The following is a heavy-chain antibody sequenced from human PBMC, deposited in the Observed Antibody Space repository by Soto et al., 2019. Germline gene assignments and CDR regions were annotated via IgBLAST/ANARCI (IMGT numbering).Heavy chain of an antibody. CDR2: IYYSGST. D-gene: IGHD3-22*01. V-gene: IGHV4-39*01. Sequence: SETLSLTCTVSGGSISSSSYYWGWIRQPPGKGLEWIGSIYYSGSTYYNPSLKSRVIISVDTSKNQFSLNLNSVTAADTAVYYCARAYYDASGYGLDPWGQGTLVTVSS. CDR3: ARAYYDASGYGLDP. CDR1: GGSISSSSYY. J-gene: IGHJ5*02.